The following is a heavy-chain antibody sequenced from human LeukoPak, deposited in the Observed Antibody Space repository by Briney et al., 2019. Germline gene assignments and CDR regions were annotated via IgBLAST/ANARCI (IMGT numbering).Heavy chain of an antibody. CDR2: IKQDGSEK. CDR3: ARWGIFRYCNTTNCYTVKYFDY. CDR1: GFTFSSYW. Sequence: PGGSLRLSCAASGFTFSSYWMSWVRQAPGKGLEWVANIKQDGSEKYYVDSVKGRFTISRDNAKNSLYLQMNSLRAEDTAVYYCARWGIFRYCNTTNCYTVKYFDYWGQGTLVTVSS. J-gene: IGHJ4*02. V-gene: IGHV3-7*01. D-gene: IGHD2-2*02.